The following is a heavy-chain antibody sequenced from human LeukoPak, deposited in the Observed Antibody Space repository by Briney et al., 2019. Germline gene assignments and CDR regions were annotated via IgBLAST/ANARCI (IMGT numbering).Heavy chain of an antibody. CDR2: ISGSGGST. CDR1: GFTFSSYA. D-gene: IGHD3-22*01. Sequence: GGSLRLSCAASGFTFSSYAMSWVRQAPGKGLEWVSAISGSGGSTYYADSVKGRFTISRDNSKNTLYLQMNSLRAEDTAVYYCAKSLYYYDSSGYLFYFDYWGQGTLVTVSS. CDR3: AKSLYYYDSSGYLFYFDY. J-gene: IGHJ4*02. V-gene: IGHV3-23*01.